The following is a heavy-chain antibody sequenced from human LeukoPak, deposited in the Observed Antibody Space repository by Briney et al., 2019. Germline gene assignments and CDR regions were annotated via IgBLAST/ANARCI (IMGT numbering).Heavy chain of an antibody. V-gene: IGHV1-8*03. CDR2: MNPNSGNT. Sequence: ASVKVSCKASGYTFTSYDINWVRRATGQGLEWMGWMNPNSGNTGYAQKFQGRVTITRNTSISTAYMELSSLRSEDTAVYYCVVGAYYDSSGHDYWGQGTLVTVSS. J-gene: IGHJ4*02. CDR1: GYTFTSYD. D-gene: IGHD3-22*01. CDR3: VVGAYYDSSGHDY.